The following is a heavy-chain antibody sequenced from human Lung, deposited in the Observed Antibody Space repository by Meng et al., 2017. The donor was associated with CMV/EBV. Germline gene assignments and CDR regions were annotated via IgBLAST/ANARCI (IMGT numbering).Heavy chain of an antibody. CDR3: ASDNKAVDGSGWYVQHYYGIDV. J-gene: IGHJ6*02. V-gene: IGHV6-1*01. Sequence: SETLSLXCVLSGDSVSRNGAAWNWIRQSPSRGLEWPGRTYFKSIWYTDYAVSVRSRMAINADTAGNQFSLQLRFVTPDDTAVYYCASDNKAVDGSGWYVQHYYGIDVWGQGTTVTVSS. CDR2: TYFKSIWYT. D-gene: IGHD6-19*01. CDR1: GDSVSRNGAA.